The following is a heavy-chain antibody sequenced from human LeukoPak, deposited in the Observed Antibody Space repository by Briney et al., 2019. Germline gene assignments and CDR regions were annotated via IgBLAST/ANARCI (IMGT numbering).Heavy chain of an antibody. CDR2: IYYSGST. J-gene: IGHJ3*02. D-gene: IGHD4-23*01. CDR3: ARDPDGGSPDAFEI. Sequence: PSETLSLTCTVSGGSISSYYWSWMRQPPGKGLEWIGYIYYSGSTNYNPSLKSRVTISVDTSKNQLSLKLSSVTAADTAVYYCARDPDGGSPDAFEIWGQGTMVTVSS. CDR1: GGSISSYY. V-gene: IGHV4-59*01.